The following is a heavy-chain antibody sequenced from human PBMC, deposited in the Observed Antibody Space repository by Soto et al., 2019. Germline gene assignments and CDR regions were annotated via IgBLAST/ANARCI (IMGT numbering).Heavy chain of an antibody. CDR3: ARVGITLVAAAGTMAFVDP. CDR2: ISAYNGNT. V-gene: IGHV1-18*04. J-gene: IGHJ5*02. CDR1: GYTFTSYG. Sequence: GASVKVSCKASGYTFTSYGISWVRQAPGQGLEWMGWISAYNGNTNYAQKLQGRVTMTTDTSTSTAYMELRSLRSDDTAVYYCARVGITLVAAAGTMAFVDPWGQGTLVTVSS. D-gene: IGHD6-13*01.